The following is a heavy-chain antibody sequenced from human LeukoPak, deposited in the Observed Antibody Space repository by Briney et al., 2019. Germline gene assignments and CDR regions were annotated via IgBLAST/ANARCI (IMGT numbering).Heavy chain of an antibody. J-gene: IGHJ6*02. CDR3: ARDLITMVRGVINGMDV. D-gene: IGHD3-10*01. CDR1: GGTFSSYA. V-gene: IGHV1-69*04. CDR2: IIPIRGIA. Sequence: SVKVSCKASGGTFSSYAISWVRQAPGQGLEWMGRIIPIRGIANYAQKFQGRVTITADKSTSTAYMELSSLRSEDTAVYYCARDLITMVRGVINGMDVWGQGTTVTVSS.